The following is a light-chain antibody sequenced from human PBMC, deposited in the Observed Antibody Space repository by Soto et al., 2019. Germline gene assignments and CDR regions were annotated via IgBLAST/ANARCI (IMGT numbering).Light chain of an antibody. CDR3: QQYGSSPWT. Sequence: EIVMTQSPATLSVSPGGRATLSCRASQTVSNNYLAWYQQKPGQAPRLLIYGTSNRATGIPDRFSGSGSGTDFTLTISRLEPEDFVIYYCQQYGSSPWTFGQGTKV. V-gene: IGKV3-20*01. CDR1: QTVSNNY. J-gene: IGKJ1*01. CDR2: GTS.